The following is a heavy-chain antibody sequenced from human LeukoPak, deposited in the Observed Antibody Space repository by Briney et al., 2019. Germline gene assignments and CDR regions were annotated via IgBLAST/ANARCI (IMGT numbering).Heavy chain of an antibody. Sequence: SETLSLTCAVYGGSFSGCYWSWIRQPPGKGLEWIGEINHSGSTNYNPSLKSRVIISVDTSKNQFSLKLSSVTAADTAVYYCARGGAQGDSSGYSNRFDYWGQGTLVTVSS. CDR1: GGSFSGCY. CDR2: INHSGST. V-gene: IGHV4-34*01. J-gene: IGHJ4*02. D-gene: IGHD3-22*01. CDR3: ARGGAQGDSSGYSNRFDY.